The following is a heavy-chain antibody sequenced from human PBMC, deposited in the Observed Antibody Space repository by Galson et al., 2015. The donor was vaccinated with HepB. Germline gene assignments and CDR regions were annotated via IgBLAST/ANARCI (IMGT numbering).Heavy chain of an antibody. V-gene: IGHV3-74*01. Sequence: SLRLSCAASGSTFSRYWMHWVRQAPGKGLVWVSRINSDGSSTTYADAVKGRFTISRDNAKNTLYLQMNSLRAEDTAVYYCAVGGFYDSSGYYYPYFDQWGQGTLVTVSS. CDR2: INSDGSST. CDR1: GSTFSRYW. CDR3: AVGGFYDSSGYYYPYFDQ. D-gene: IGHD3-22*01. J-gene: IGHJ4*02.